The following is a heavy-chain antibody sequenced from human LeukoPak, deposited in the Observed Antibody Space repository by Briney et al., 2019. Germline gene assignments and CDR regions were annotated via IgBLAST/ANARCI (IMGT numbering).Heavy chain of an antibody. D-gene: IGHD2-2*01. CDR3: ARDNSVAPAAIVGY. CDR2: INPNSGGT. CDR1: GYTFTGYY. V-gene: IGHV1-2*02. Sequence: ASVKVSCKASGYTFTGYYMHWMRQAPGQGLEWMGWINPNSGGTNYAQKFQGRVTMTRDTSISTAYMELSRLRSDDTAVYYCARDNSVAPAAIVGYWGQGTLVTVSS. J-gene: IGHJ4*02.